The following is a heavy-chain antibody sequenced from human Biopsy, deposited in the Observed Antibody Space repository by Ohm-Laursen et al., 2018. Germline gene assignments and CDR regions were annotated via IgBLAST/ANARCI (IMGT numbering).Heavy chain of an antibody. CDR3: ARGMRTTGWPYFDY. CDR1: GGSISRYY. V-gene: IGHV4-59*01. J-gene: IGHJ4*02. D-gene: IGHD2/OR15-2a*01. Sequence: SQTLSLTYTVSGGSISRYYWSWIRQPPAQGLQYIGFIYSGGNTNYNPSPRSRVTMSVDTSKNQFSLRLNSVTAADTAVYYCARGMRTTGWPYFDYWGQGILVTVSS. CDR2: IYSGGNT.